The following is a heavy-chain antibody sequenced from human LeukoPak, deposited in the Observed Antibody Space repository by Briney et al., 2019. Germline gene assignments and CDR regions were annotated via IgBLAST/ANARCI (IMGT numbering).Heavy chain of an antibody. CDR2: ISGSGGTI. J-gene: IGHJ5*02. CDR3: AKGRQLLDP. Sequence: PGGSLRLSCAASGFTFSSYAISWVRQAPGKGVEWVSSISGSGGTIDYADSVKGRFIISRDNSKNAQYLQMNSLRPEDTAVYYCAKGRQLLDPWGQGTLVTVSS. V-gene: IGHV3-23*01. CDR1: GFTFSSYA. D-gene: IGHD1-7*01.